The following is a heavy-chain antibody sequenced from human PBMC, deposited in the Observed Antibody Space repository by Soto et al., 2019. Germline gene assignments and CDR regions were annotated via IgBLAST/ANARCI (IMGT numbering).Heavy chain of an antibody. CDR3: AREQSFPDYYHYYYGMDA. J-gene: IGHJ6*02. V-gene: IGHV3-53*01. Sequence: LRLSCAASGFSVTSNYMTWVRQAPGKGLEWVSIIYSNGRAYYADSVKGRFIISRDKSKNTLFLQMNSLRVDDTAVYYCAREQSFPDYYHYYYGMDAWGQGTTVTVSS. CDR1: GFSVTSNY. CDR2: IYSNGRA. D-gene: IGHD2-21*01.